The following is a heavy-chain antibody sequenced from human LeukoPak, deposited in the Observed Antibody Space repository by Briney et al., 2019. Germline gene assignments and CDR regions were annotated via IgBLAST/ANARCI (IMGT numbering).Heavy chain of an antibody. Sequence: PGGSLRLSCAASGFTFSTYWMHWVRQAPGEGLVWVSRIKSDGSDTSYADSVKGRFTISRDNAKNTLYLQMNNLRAEDTAIYYCARSYGHSIDYWGQGTLVTVSS. CDR2: IKSDGSDT. J-gene: IGHJ4*02. D-gene: IGHD3-10*01. CDR1: GFTFSTYW. CDR3: ARSYGHSIDY. V-gene: IGHV3-74*01.